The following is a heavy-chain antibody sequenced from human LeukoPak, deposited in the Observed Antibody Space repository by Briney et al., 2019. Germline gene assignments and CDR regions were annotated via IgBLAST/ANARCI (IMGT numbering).Heavy chain of an antibody. CDR1: GGSFSGYY. Sequence: SETLSLTCAVYGGSFSGYYWTLIRQHPGKGLEWIGYIYYSGSTYYNPFLKSRVTISVDTSKNQFSLKLSSVTAADTAVYYCARDAIFESPARYYYYYMDVWGKGTTVTVSS. V-gene: IGHV4-31*11. CDR3: ARDAIFESPARYYYYYMDV. D-gene: IGHD3-3*01. J-gene: IGHJ6*03. CDR2: IYYSGST.